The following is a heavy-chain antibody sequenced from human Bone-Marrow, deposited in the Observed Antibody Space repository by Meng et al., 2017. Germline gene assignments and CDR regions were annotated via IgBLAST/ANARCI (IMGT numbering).Heavy chain of an antibody. Sequence: GGSLRLSCAASGFTFSSYSMNWVRHAPGKGLEWVSSISSSSSYIYYADSVKGRFTISRDNAKNSLYLQMNSLRAEDTAVYYCARVAQSPNYYDFWSGYFHWFDPWGQGTLVTVSS. J-gene: IGHJ5*02. CDR2: ISSSSSYI. CDR1: GFTFSSYS. CDR3: ARVAQSPNYYDFWSGYFHWFDP. D-gene: IGHD3-3*01. V-gene: IGHV3-21*01.